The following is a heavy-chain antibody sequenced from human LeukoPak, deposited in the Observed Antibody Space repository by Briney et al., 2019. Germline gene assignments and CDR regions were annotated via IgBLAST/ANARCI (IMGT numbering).Heavy chain of an antibody. CDR1: GFTFSSNY. CDR2: IYSGGST. CDR3: ASRYGDYVDAFDI. D-gene: IGHD4-17*01. J-gene: IGHJ3*02. V-gene: IGHV3-53*01. Sequence: PGGPLRLSCAASGFTFSSNYMSWVRQAPGKGLEWVSVIYSGGSTYYADSLKGRFTISRDNSKNTLYLQMNSLRAEDTAVYYCASRYGDYVDAFDIWGQGTMVTVSS.